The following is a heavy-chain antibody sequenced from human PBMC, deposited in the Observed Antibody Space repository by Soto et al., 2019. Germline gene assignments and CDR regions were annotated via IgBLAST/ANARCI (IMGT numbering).Heavy chain of an antibody. CDR2: IYYSGST. Sequence: QVQLQESGPGLVKPSETLSLTCTVSGGSISSYYWSWIRQPPGKGLEWIGYIYYSGSTNYNPSLKSRVTISVDTSKDQFSLKLSSVTAADTAVYYCARSLGTIFGVVDAFDIWGQGTMVTVSS. D-gene: IGHD3-3*01. CDR1: GGSISSYY. CDR3: ARSLGTIFGVVDAFDI. V-gene: IGHV4-59*01. J-gene: IGHJ3*02.